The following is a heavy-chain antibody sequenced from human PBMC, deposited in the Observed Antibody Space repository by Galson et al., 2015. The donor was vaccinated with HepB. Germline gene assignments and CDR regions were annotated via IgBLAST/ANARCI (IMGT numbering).Heavy chain of an antibody. CDR1: GFTFTTYW. V-gene: IGHV3-74*01. J-gene: IGHJ4*02. Sequence: SLRLSCAASGFTFTTYWMHWVRQAPGKGLVWVSRIKSDGSSTSYVDSVKGRFTISRDNAKNTVYLQMNSLRAEDTAVYFCARGLYSVDFWGQGTLVTVSS. CDR2: IKSDGSST. CDR3: ARGLYSVDF. D-gene: IGHD2-15*01.